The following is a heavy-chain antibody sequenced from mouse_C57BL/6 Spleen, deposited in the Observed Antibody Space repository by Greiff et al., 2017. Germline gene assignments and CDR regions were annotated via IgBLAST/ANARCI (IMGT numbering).Heavy chain of an antibody. Sequence: QVQLQQSGAELMKPGASVKLSCKATGYTFTGYWIEWVKQRPGHGLEWVGEILPGSGSTNYNEKFKGKATFTADTYSNTAYMQRSSLTTEDSAIYYSAREGGSAGHYYAMDYWGQGTSVTVSS. CDR1: GYTFTGYW. J-gene: IGHJ4*01. CDR2: ILPGSGST. CDR3: AREGGSAGHYYAMDY. V-gene: IGHV1-9*01. D-gene: IGHD3-2*02.